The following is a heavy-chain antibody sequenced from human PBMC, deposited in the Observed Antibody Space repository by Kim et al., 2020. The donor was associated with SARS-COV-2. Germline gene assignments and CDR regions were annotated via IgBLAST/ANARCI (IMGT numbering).Heavy chain of an antibody. J-gene: IGHJ1*01. CDR3: ASQYYDILTGYYHQFQH. Sequence: GGSLRLSCAASGFTFSSYAMHWVRQAPGKGLEWVAVIWYDGNNKYYADSVKGRFTISRDNSKNTLYLQMNSLRAEDTAVYYCASQYYDILTGYYHQFQHWGQGTLVTVSS. CDR1: GFTFSSYA. V-gene: IGHV3-33*01. CDR2: IWYDGNNK. D-gene: IGHD3-9*01.